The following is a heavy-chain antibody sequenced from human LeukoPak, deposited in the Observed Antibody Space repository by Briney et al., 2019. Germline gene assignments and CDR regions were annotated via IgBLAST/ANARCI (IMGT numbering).Heavy chain of an antibody. V-gene: IGHV4-34*01. J-gene: IGHJ4*02. CDR2: INHSGST. D-gene: IGHD4-17*01. CDR3: ARSLTTVPNFDY. Sequence: PSETLSLTCAVYGGSFSGYYWSWIRQPPGKGLEWIGEINHSGSTNYNPSLKSRVTISVDTSKNQFSLKLSSVTAADTAVYYCARSLTTVPNFDYWGQGTLVTVSS. CDR1: GGSFSGYY.